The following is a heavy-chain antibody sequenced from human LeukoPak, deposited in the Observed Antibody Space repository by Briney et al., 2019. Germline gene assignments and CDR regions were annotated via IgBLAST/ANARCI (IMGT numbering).Heavy chain of an antibody. Sequence: SETLSLTCTVSGGSISGSTYYWGWIRQPPGKGLEWIGSIYYSGSTYYNPSLKSRVTISVDTSKNQFSLKLSSVTAADTAVYYCARGGFHDFWSGYSAYQERYYYYYYMDVWGKGTTVTVSS. J-gene: IGHJ6*03. CDR3: ARGGFHDFWSGYSAYQERYYYYYYMDV. CDR1: GGSISGSTYY. CDR2: IYYSGST. V-gene: IGHV4-39*07. D-gene: IGHD3-3*01.